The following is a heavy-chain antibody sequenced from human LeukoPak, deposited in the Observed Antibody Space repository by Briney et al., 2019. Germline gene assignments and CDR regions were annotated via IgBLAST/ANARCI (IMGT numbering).Heavy chain of an antibody. CDR3: ARAFDYGDYYGMDV. D-gene: IGHD4-17*01. Sequence: GASVTVSFKASGYTFTSYDINWVRQATGQGLERMGWMNPNSGNTGYAQKFQGRVTMTRNTSISTAYMELSSLRSEGTAVYYCARAFDYGDYYGMDVWGQGTTVTVSS. CDR2: MNPNSGNT. CDR1: GYTFTSYD. J-gene: IGHJ6*02. V-gene: IGHV1-8*01.